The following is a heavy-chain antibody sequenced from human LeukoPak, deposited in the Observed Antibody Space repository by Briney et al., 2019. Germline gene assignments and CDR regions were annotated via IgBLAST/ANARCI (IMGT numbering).Heavy chain of an antibody. CDR3: TRDLGY. CDR2: INGDGSTS. V-gene: IGHV3-74*01. CDR1: GFTFSHPW. Sequence: GGSLRLSCAASGFTFSHPWIHWVRQAPGKGLMWVSGINGDGSTSGYADSVKGRFTVSRDNAKNTASLQMNSLRAEDTALYYCTRDLGYWGQGTLVTVSS. J-gene: IGHJ4*02.